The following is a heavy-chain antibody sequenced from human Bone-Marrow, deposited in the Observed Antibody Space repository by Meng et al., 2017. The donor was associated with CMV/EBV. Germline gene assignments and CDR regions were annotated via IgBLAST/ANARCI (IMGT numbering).Heavy chain of an antibody. V-gene: IGHV1-69*02. CDR1: GDIFNAYN. D-gene: IGHD4-17*01. CDR3: ARGGDGDYAGY. CDR2: IIPALGIT. J-gene: IGHJ4*02. Sequence: SCRASGDIFNAYNIMWVRQVPGQGLEWMGRIIPALGITHYAQKFQGRVTITADKSTTMAYMEMSSLTSEDTAMYYCARGGDGDYAGYWGQGTLVTVSS.